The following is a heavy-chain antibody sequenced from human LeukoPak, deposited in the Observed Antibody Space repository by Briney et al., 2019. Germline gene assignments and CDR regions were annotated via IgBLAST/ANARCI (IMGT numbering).Heavy chain of an antibody. V-gene: IGHV3-21*01. CDR2: ISRSSTYK. CDR3: AKELRSDSSAYSYFDY. D-gene: IGHD3-22*01. Sequence: GGSLRLSCATSGFTLSSYAMNWVRQAPGKGLEWVSSISRSSTYKFYADSVKGRFTVSRDNAKNSLYLQMNSLRAEDTAVYYCAKELRSDSSAYSYFDYWGQGTLVTVSS. CDR1: GFTLSSYA. J-gene: IGHJ4*02.